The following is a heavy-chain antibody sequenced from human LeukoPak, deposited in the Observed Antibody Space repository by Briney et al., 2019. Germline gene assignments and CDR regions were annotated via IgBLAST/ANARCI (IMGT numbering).Heavy chain of an antibody. CDR3: ARGHGDFGFDY. J-gene: IGHJ4*02. D-gene: IGHD4-17*01. Sequence: PSETLSLTCTVSGVSISSYYWSWIRQPPGKGLEWIGYIYYSGSTNYNPSLKSRVTISVDTSKNQFSLKLSSVTAADTAVYYCARGHGDFGFDYWGQGTLVTVSS. CDR2: IYYSGST. CDR1: GVSISSYY. V-gene: IGHV4-59*01.